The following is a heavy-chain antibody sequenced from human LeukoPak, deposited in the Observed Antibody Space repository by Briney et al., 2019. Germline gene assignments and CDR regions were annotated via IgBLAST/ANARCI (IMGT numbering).Heavy chain of an antibody. CDR1: GGSIRSYY. Sequence: SETLSLTXTVSGGSIRSYYWSWIRQPPGKGLEWIGYIYYSGSTNYNPSLKSRVTISVDTSKNQFSLKLSSVTAADTAVYYCANTVVVPDYYYMDVWGKGTTVTVSS. J-gene: IGHJ6*03. CDR3: ANTVVVPDYYYMDV. CDR2: IYYSGST. V-gene: IGHV4-59*01. D-gene: IGHD2-2*01.